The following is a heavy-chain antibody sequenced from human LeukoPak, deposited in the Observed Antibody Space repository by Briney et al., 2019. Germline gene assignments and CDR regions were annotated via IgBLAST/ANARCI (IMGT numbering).Heavy chain of an antibody. CDR2: ISAYNGNT. Sequence: GASVKVSCKASGYTFTSYGISWVRQAPGQGLEWMGWISAYNGNTNYARKLQGRVTMTTDTSTSTAYMELRSLRSDDTAVYYCARVGGYCSGGSCYLLNYYYYYMDVWGKGTTVTVSS. CDR3: ARVGGYCSGGSCYLLNYYYYYMDV. V-gene: IGHV1-18*01. CDR1: GYTFTSYG. D-gene: IGHD2-15*01. J-gene: IGHJ6*03.